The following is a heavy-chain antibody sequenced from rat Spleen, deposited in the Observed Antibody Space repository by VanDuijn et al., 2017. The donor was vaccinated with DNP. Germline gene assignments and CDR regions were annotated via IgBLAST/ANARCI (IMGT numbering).Heavy chain of an antibody. D-gene: IGHD1-11*01. Sequence: QVQLKESGPDLVQPSQTLSLTCTVSGFSLSSYTVSWVRQPPGKGLEWIAAISTGGNTYYHSPLKSRLSISRDTSKSQVFLRMNSLQTEDTAMYFCARWEGRNAYWGQGTLVTVSS. CDR2: ISTGGNT. J-gene: IGHJ3*01. CDR1: GFSLSSYT. CDR3: ARWEGRNAY. V-gene: IGHV2-6*01.